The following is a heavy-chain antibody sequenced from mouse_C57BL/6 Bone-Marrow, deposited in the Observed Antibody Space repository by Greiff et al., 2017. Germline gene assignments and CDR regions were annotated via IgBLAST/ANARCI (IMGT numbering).Heavy chain of an antibody. J-gene: IGHJ3*01. V-gene: IGHV5-6*01. Sequence: EVQLVESGGDLVKPGGSLKLSCAASGFTFSSYGMSWVRQTPDKRLEWVATISSGGSYTYYPDSVKGRFTISRDNAKNTLYLQMSSMKSEDTAMYYCARHPPLLLFAYWGQGTLVTVSA. CDR2: ISSGGSYT. CDR1: GFTFSSYG. D-gene: IGHD2-3*01. CDR3: ARHPPLLLFAY.